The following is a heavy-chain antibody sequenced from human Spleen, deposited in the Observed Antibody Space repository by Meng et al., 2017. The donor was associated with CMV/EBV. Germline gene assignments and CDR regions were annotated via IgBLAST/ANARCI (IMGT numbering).Heavy chain of an antibody. J-gene: IGHJ6*02. CDR1: GGSFSGYY. CDR2: INHSGST. CDR3: ARDVSGYSGYYYGMDV. D-gene: IGHD5-12*01. Sequence: GSLRLSCAVYGGSFSGYYWSWIRQPPGKGLEWIGEINHSGSTNYNPSLKSRVTISVDTSKNQFSLKLSSVTAADTAVYYCARDVSGYSGYYYGMDVWGQGTTVTVSS. V-gene: IGHV4-34*01.